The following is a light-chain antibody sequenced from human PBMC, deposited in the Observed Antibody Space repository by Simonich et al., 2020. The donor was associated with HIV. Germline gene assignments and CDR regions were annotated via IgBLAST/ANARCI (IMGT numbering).Light chain of an antibody. J-gene: IGKJ5*01. CDR2: AAA. V-gene: IGKV1-12*01. CDR1: QGISNW. Sequence: DIQMTRSPAPESESRGNSENSTRRARQGISNWLAWYQQTPGKAPKLLISAAASLQSGVPSRISGSGSGTDFTLTISRLQPEDFATYLGQQTNSFPITFGQGTRLAIQ. CDR3: QQTNSFPIT.